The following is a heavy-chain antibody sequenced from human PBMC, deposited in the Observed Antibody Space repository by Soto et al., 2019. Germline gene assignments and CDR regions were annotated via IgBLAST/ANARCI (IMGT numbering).Heavy chain of an antibody. CDR3: AREELDY. CDR1: GFTFSSFT. J-gene: IGHJ4*02. CDR2: ISRSSIYI. Sequence: SLRLSCAASGFTFSSFTMNWVRQAPGKGLEWVASISRSSIYIYYSDSVKGRVTISRDNAKNSLYLQMNSLRAEDTAIYYCAREELDYWGQGTLVTVSS. V-gene: IGHV3-21*01. D-gene: IGHD1-1*01.